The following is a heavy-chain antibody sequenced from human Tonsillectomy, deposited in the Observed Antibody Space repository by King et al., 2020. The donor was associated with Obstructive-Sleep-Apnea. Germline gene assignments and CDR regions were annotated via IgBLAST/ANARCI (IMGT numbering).Heavy chain of an antibody. J-gene: IGHJ6*02. V-gene: IGHV3-33*01. D-gene: IGHD3-10*01. CDR1: GFTFSIYV. CDR3: ARDHLTMVRGVIITQYGMDV. CDR2: LWDDGSNK. Sequence: VQLVESGGGVVQPGRSLRLSCAASGFTFSIYVMHWVLQAPGKGLGWGAVLWDDGSNKYYADSVKGRFTISRDNSKNMLYLQMNSLRAEDTAWYYCARDHLTMVRGVIITQYGMDVWGQGTTVTVSS.